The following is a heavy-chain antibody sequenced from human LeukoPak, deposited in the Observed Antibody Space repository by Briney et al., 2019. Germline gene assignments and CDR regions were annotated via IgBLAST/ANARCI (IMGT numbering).Heavy chain of an antibody. J-gene: IGHJ3*02. CDR1: GYTFTSYD. V-gene: IGHV1-8*03. CDR3: ASSYGSGSTNAFDI. CDR2: MNPNSGNT. D-gene: IGHD3-10*01. Sequence: ASVKVSCKASGYTFTSYDINWVRQATGQGLEWMGWMNPNSGNTGYAQKFQGRVTITRNTSISTAYMELSSLRSEDTAVYYCASSYGSGSTNAFDIWGQGTMVTVSS.